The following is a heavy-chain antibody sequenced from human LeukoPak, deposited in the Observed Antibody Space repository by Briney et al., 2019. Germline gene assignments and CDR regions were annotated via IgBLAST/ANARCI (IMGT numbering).Heavy chain of an antibody. CDR2: INPNSGDT. Sequence: GASVKVSCTASGYTFSAYYIHWVRQAPGQGLEWMGWINPNSGDTNSAQKFQGRVTMTRDTSISTVYMEVSSLISDDTAVYYCARVNRALDYWGQGTLVTVSS. CDR1: GYTFSAYY. CDR3: ARVNRALDY. V-gene: IGHV1-2*02. J-gene: IGHJ4*02.